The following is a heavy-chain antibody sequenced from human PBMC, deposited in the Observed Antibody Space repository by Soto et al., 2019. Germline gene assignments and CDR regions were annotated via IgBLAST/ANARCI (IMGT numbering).Heavy chain of an antibody. CDR2: FDPEQADT. V-gene: IGHV1-24*01. J-gene: IGHJ4*02. Sequence: QVQLVQSGAEVKKPGASVKVSYKFSGYTRRTELYMHWVRQVPGKGLEWMGGFDPEQADTIYAPKFQDRVTMTEDTETDTAYMELSSLRSEDTAVYYCATGDTTMALYYFDFWGQGTLITVSS. D-gene: IGHD5-18*01. CDR1: GYTRRTELY. CDR3: ATGDTTMALYYFDF.